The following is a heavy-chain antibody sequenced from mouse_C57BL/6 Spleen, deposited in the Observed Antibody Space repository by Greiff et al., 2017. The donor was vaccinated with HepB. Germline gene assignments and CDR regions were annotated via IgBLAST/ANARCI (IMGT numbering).Heavy chain of an antibody. Sequence: EVKVVESGEGLVKPGGSLKLSCAASGFTFSSYAMSWVRQTPEKRLEWVAYISSGGDYIYYADTVKGRFTISRDNARNTLYLQMSSLKSEDTAMYYCTREDYYGSSYPFAYWGQGTLVTVSA. V-gene: IGHV5-9-1*02. J-gene: IGHJ3*01. D-gene: IGHD1-1*01. CDR3: TREDYYGSSYPFAY. CDR2: ISSGGDYI. CDR1: GFTFSSYA.